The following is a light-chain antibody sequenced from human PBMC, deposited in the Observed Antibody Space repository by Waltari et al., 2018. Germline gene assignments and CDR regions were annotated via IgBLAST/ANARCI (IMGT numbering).Light chain of an antibody. J-gene: IGKJ2*01. CDR2: WAS. CDR3: QQYYSTLPYT. CDR1: PSVLYSSNNNNY. V-gene: IGKV4-1*01. Sequence: DIVMTQSPDSLALSLGERATINCKSSPSVLYSSNNNNYLAWYQQKPGQPHKLLIYWASTRESGVPDRFSGSGSGTDFTLTISSLQAEDVAVYYCQQYYSTLPYTFGQGTKLEIK.